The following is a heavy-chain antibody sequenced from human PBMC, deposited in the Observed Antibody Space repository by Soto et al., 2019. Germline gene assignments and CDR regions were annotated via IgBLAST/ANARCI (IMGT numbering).Heavy chain of an antibody. Sequence: QLQLQESGPGLVEPSQTLSLTCTVSGGSISCVCYYWSRIRQNPGQGLEWIGYIFHDGTTYYNPSLKSRLTISVDTSKTQFSLKLNSVTAADTAVYYCARAWTAASGWGNWGDLCGDGTLVPVSS. CDR2: IFHDGTT. V-gene: IGHV4-31*03. J-gene: IGHJ5*02. D-gene: IGHD6-13*01. CDR1: GGSISCVCYY. CDR3: ARAWTAASGWGNWGDL.